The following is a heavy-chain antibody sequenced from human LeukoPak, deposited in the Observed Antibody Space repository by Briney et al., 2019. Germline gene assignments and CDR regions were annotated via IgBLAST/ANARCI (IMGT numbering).Heavy chain of an antibody. V-gene: IGHV4-59*01. CDR1: GGSISTYY. Sequence: PSETLSLTCTVSGGSISTYYWSWIRQPPGKGLEWIGYIYYSGSTKYNPSLKSRVTISVDTSKNQFSLKLSSVTAADTAVYYCARDQVSPDWGQGTLVTVSS. CDR2: IYYSGST. CDR3: ARDQVSPD. J-gene: IGHJ4*02.